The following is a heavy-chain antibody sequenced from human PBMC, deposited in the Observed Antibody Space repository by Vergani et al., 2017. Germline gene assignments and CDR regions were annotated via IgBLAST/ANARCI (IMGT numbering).Heavy chain of an antibody. D-gene: IGHD1-26*01. J-gene: IGHJ4*02. V-gene: IGHV4-38-2*02. CDR2: IYHSGRT. CDR1: DFSITNGDY. Sequence: QVQLQESGPGLVKPSETLSLICTVSDFSITNGDYWGWIRQPPGKGLEWIGSIYHSGRTYYNPSLRSRLTISVDTSKNQFSLTLRSVTAADTAVYHCGSLDGSLRENWGLGTLVTVSS. CDR3: GSLDGSLREN.